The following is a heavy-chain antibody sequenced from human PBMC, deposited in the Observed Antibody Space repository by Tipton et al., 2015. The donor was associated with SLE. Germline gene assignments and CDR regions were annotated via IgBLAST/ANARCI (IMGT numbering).Heavy chain of an antibody. J-gene: IGHJ3*01. V-gene: IGHV4-4*02. CDR1: GGSINNSEC. Sequence: TLSLTCTISGGSINNSECWSWVRQTPGKGLEWIGELYHSGDTEYNPSLKSRVTILVDKSSNQFSLNLNSVTAADTAVYYCARGGDGFDVWGQGTMVTVSS. CDR2: LYHSGDT. CDR3: ARGGDGFDV.